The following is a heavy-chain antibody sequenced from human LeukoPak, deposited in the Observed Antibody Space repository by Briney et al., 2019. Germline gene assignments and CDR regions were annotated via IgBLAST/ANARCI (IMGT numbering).Heavy chain of an antibody. V-gene: IGHV3-15*01. CDR1: GFTFSNAW. J-gene: IGHJ4*02. Sequence: GGSLRLSCAASGFTFSNAWMSWVRQAPGKGLEWVGRIKSKTDGGTTDYAAPVEGRFTISRDDSKNTLYLQMNSLKTVDTAVYPCTTAEGGGEAETWGPGALVTVSS. CDR2: IKSKTDGGTT. CDR3: TTAEGGGEAET. D-gene: IGHD2-21*01.